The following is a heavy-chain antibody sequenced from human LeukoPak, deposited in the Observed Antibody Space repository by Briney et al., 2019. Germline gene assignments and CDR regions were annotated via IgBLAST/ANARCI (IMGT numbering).Heavy chain of an antibody. D-gene: IGHD2-15*01. V-gene: IGHV3-21*01. CDR3: ARAPDCSGGSCYEGVLAFDFDY. CDR1: EFTVSSSYA. Sequence: GGSLRLSCAASEFTVSSSYAMNWVCQAPGKGLEWVSSISSSSSYIYYADSVKGRFTISRDNAKNSLYLQMNSLRAEDTAVYYCARAPDCSGGSCYEGVLAFDFDYWGQGTLVTVSS. CDR2: ISSSSSYI. J-gene: IGHJ4*02.